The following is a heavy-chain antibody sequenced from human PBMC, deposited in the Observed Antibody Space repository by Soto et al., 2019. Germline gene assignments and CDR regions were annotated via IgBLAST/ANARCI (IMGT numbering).Heavy chain of an antibody. V-gene: IGHV1-69*04. CDR2: IIPILGIA. CDR1: GGTFSSYT. Sequence: GASVKVSCKASGGTFSSYTISWVRQAPGQGLEWMGRIIPILGIANYAQKFQGRVTITADESTSTAYMELSSLRSEDTAVYYCAREDYDYGDYNAFDYWGQGTLVTVSS. CDR3: AREDYDYGDYNAFDY. J-gene: IGHJ4*02. D-gene: IGHD4-17*01.